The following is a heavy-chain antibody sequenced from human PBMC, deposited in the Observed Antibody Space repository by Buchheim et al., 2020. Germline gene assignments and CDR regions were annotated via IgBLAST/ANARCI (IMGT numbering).Heavy chain of an antibody. J-gene: IGHJ4*02. CDR1: GFTFSSYA. CDR3: AKQGGIAAAGTYGSYFDY. V-gene: IGHV3-23*01. CDR2: ISGSGGSP. Sequence: EVQLLESGGGLVQPGGSLRLSCAASGFTFSSYAMSWVRQAPGKGLEWVSAISGSGGSPYYADSVKGRFTFSSDNSKNTLYLQMNSLRAEDTAVYYCAKQGGIAAAGTYGSYFDYWGQGTL. D-gene: IGHD6-13*01.